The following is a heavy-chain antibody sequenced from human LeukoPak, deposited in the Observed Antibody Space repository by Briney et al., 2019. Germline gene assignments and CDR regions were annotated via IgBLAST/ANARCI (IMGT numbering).Heavy chain of an antibody. CDR1: RFTFSTHG. Sequence: GGSLRLSCAASRFTFSTHGMHWVRQAPGKGLEWVAVISYHGSNKHYADSVKGRLTISRDNSKNSLYLQMHSLRPEDTAVYYCARAYSGSFYEAFDFWGQGTMVTVSS. CDR2: ISYHGSNK. J-gene: IGHJ3*01. V-gene: IGHV3-30-3*01. CDR3: ARAYSGSFYEAFDF. D-gene: IGHD1-26*01.